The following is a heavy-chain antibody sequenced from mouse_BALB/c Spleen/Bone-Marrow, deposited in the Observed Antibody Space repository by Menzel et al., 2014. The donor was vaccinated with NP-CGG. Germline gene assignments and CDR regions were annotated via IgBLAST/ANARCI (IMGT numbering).Heavy chain of an antibody. CDR1: GFTFSDYY. J-gene: IGHJ3*01. CDR3: ANYYGSTWFAY. D-gene: IGHD1-1*01. Sequence: EVKAVESGGGLVKPGGSLKLSCAASGFTFSDYYMYWVRRTPEKRLEWVATISDGGSYTYYPDTVKGRFTISRDNAKNNLYLQMSSLKSEDTAMYYCANYYGSTWFAYWGQGTLVTVSA. V-gene: IGHV5-4*02. CDR2: ISDGGSYT.